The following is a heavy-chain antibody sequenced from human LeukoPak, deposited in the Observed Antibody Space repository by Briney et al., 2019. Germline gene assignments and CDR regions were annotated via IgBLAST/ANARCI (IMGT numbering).Heavy chain of an antibody. D-gene: IGHD3/OR15-3a*01. CDR1: GFTFSSYV. J-gene: IGHJ3*02. CDR2: IWHDGSKK. Sequence: PGGSLRLSCAASGFTFSSYVMHWVRQAPGKGLEWVAVIWHDGSKKDHADSVKGRFTISRDNSKNTLYLQMNSLRAEDTAVYYCAKEKSQGLGAYDMWGQGTMVTVSS. CDR3: AKEKSQGLGAYDM. V-gene: IGHV3-33*06.